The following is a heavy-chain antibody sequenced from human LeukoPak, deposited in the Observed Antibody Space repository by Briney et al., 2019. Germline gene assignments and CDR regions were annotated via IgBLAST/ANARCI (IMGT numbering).Heavy chain of an antibody. D-gene: IGHD6-13*01. V-gene: IGHV3-7*03. CDR1: GFTFSSYW. CDR3: ARARDSSWDY. CDR2: IKDDGSEK. J-gene: IGHJ4*02. Sequence: GGSLRLSCAASGFTFSSYWMSWVRQAPGKGLEWVANIKDDGSEKYYVDSVKGRFTISRDDAKDSLYLQMNSLRAEDTAVYYCARARDSSWDYWGQGTLVTVSS.